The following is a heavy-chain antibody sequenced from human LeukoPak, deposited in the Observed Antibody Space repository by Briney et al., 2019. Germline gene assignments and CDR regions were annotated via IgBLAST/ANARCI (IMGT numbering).Heavy chain of an antibody. V-gene: IGHV3-20*04. CDR3: AREHSGYDFPGRDYYYMDV. CDR1: GFTFDGYG. J-gene: IGHJ6*03. CDR2: WNGGST. D-gene: IGHD5-12*01. Sequence: GGSLRLSCAVSGFTFDGYGMSWVRQVPGKGLEWVSDWNGGSTGYVDSVKGRFSISRNNAKNSLYLQMNSLRAEDTAVYYCAREHSGYDFPGRDYYYMDVWGKGTTVTVSS.